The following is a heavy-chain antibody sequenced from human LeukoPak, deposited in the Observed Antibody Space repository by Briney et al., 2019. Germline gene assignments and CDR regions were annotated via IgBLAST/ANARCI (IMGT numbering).Heavy chain of an antibody. D-gene: IGHD2-2*01. Sequence: ASVKVSCKTSGYTFSHYGISWVRQAPGHVPEWLGWICGYNDNTNYGKTVQGRVTMTTDAATSTAYMELRSLRSDDTAVYYCARDQCSSTSCYVWVGILDYWGQGTLVTVSS. J-gene: IGHJ4*02. CDR3: ARDQCSSTSCYVWVGILDY. CDR2: ICGYNDNT. CDR1: GYTFSHYG. V-gene: IGHV1-18*01.